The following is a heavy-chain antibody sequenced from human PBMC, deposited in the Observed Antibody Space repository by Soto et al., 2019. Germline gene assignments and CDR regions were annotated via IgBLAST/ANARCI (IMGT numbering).Heavy chain of an antibody. CDR2: ISYGGGTT. J-gene: IGHJ4*02. V-gene: IGHV3-23*01. Sequence: GGSLRLSCAASEFTFSNYAMSWVRQAPGKGLEWVSAISYGGGTTYYADSVKGRFTSSRDNSKNTLYLQMNSLRAEDTAVYYCAKNPGYYYDSTGYHFDYWGQGTLVTVSS. CDR3: AKNPGYYYDSTGYHFDY. D-gene: IGHD3-22*01. CDR1: EFTFSNYA.